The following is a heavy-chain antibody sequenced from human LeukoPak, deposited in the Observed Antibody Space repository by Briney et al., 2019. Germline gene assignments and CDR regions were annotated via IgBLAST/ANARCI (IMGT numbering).Heavy chain of an antibody. J-gene: IGHJ5*02. CDR3: ARDNSVEDTAWWFDP. CDR2: INPSGGST. D-gene: IGHD4-23*01. V-gene: IGHV1-46*01. CDR1: GYTFTSHY. Sequence: GASVKVSCKASGYTFTSHYMHWVRQAPGQGLEWMGIINPSGGSTSYAQKFQGRVTMTRDMSTRTDYMELSSLRSEDTAVYYCARDNSVEDTAWWFDPWGQGTLVTVSS.